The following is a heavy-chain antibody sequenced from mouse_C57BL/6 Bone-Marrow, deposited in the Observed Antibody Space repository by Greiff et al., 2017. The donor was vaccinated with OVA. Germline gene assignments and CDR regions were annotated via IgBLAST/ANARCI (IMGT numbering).Heavy chain of an antibody. CDR2: SRNKANDYTT. Sequence: EVQVVESGGGLVQSGRSLRLSCATSGFTFSDFYMEWVRQAPGKGLEWIAASRNKANDYTTEYSASVKGRFIVSRDTSQSILYLQMNALRAEDSATYYCARWITTVVAGIDYWGQGTTLTVSS. D-gene: IGHD1-1*01. CDR1: GFTFSDFY. V-gene: IGHV7-1*01. J-gene: IGHJ2*01. CDR3: ARWITTVVAGIDY.